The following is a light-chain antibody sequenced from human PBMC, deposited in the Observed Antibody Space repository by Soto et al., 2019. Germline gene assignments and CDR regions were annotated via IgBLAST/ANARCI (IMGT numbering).Light chain of an antibody. CDR2: GAS. V-gene: IGKV3-15*01. J-gene: IGKJ1*01. CDR1: QSISSN. Sequence: EVVMTQSPATLSVSPGESATLSCRASQSISSNLAWYQQRPGQAPRLLIYGASTRATDIPARFSGGGSGTEFTLSISSLQSEDFALYYCQQYQHWPQTFGQGTKVDIK. CDR3: QQYQHWPQT.